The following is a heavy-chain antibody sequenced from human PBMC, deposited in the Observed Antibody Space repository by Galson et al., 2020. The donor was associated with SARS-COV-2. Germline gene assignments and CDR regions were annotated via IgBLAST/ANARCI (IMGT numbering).Heavy chain of an antibody. Sequence: GSLRLSCAASGFTFSSFSMNWVRQAPGKGLEWVSYISSGSSPIYYADSVKGRFTISRDNAKNSLFLQMNSLRDEDTAVYYCAKGRTGSWGQGTLVTVSS. J-gene: IGHJ4*02. CDR3: AKGRTGS. V-gene: IGHV3-48*02. D-gene: IGHD3-9*01. CDR2: ISSGSSPI. CDR1: GFTFSSFS.